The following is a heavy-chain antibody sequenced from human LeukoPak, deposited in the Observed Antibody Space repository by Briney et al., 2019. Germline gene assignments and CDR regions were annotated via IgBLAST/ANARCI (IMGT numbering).Heavy chain of an antibody. CDR3: AKGGSSYSEMDY. J-gene: IGHJ4*02. D-gene: IGHD4-11*01. Sequence: GGSLRLSCAASGFIFSSYSMNWVRQAPGKGLEWVSYISSSGRTKYYADSVKGRFTISRDNSKNTLYLQMNSLRADDTAVYYCAKGGSSYSEMDYWGQGTLVTVSS. V-gene: IGHV3-48*01. CDR2: ISSSGRTK. CDR1: GFIFSSYS.